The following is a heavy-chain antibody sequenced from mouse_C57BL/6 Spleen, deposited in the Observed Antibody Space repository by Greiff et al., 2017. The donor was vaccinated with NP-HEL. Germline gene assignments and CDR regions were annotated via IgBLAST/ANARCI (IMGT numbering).Heavy chain of an antibody. CDR2: ISSGGDYI. V-gene: IGHV5-9-1*02. D-gene: IGHD2-2*01. J-gene: IGHJ1*03. Sequence: DVQLQESGEGLVKPGGSLKLSCAASGFTFSSYAMSWVRQTPEKRLEWVAYISSGGDYIYYADTVKGRFTISRDNARNTLYLQMSSLKSEDTAMYYCTRDEDGYGVWGTGTTVTVSS. CDR3: TRDEDGYGV. CDR1: GFTFSSYA.